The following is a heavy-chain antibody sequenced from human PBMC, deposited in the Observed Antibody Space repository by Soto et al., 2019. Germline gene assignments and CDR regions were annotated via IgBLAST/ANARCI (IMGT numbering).Heavy chain of an antibody. Sequence: QITLKESGPTLVKPTQTLTLTCTFSGSSLTSRPVGVGWVRQPPGKALEWLAFIYWDDDKRYSPSLRSTLTVTKDASKNQVVLTLTNMDPVDTATYYCAHRRNYDGSWNEGVFDYWGQGILVTVSS. CDR3: AHRRNYDGSWNEGVFDY. J-gene: IGHJ4*02. CDR2: IYWDDDK. CDR1: GSSLTSRPVG. D-gene: IGHD3-16*01. V-gene: IGHV2-5*02.